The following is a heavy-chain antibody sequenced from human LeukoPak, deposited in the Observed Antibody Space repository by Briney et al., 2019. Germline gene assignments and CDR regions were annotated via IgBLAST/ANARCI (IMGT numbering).Heavy chain of an antibody. V-gene: IGHV3-21*01. Sequence: GGSLRLSCAASGFTFSSYSMNWVRQAPGKGLEWVSSISSSSSYIYYADSVKGRFTISRDNAKNSLYLQMNSLRAEDTAVYYCARGGVPAMGDAFDIWGQGTMVTVSS. CDR2: ISSSSSYI. CDR3: ARGGVPAMGDAFDI. J-gene: IGHJ3*02. CDR1: GFTFSSYS. D-gene: IGHD5-24*01.